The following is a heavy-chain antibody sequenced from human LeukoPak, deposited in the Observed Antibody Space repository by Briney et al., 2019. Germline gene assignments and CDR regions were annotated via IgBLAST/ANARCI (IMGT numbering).Heavy chain of an antibody. J-gene: IGHJ4*02. D-gene: IGHD6-13*01. CDR3: ARGSSWTPYYFGY. CDR2: INHGGST. Sequence: SETLSLTCAVYGGSFSGYYWSWIRQPPGKGLEWIGEINHGGSTNYNPSLKSRVTISVDTPKNQFSLKLSSVTAADTAVYYCARGSSWTPYYFGYWGQGTQVTVSS. V-gene: IGHV4-34*01. CDR1: GGSFSGYY.